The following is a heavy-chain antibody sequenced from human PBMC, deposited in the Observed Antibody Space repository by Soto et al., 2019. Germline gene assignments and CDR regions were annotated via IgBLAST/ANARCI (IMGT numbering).Heavy chain of an antibody. V-gene: IGHV4-39*01. J-gene: IGHJ5*02. CDR2: IYYSGST. D-gene: IGHD2-15*01. CDR3: ARLGGTYLNWFDP. Sequence: SETLSLTCTVSGGSISSSSYYWGWIRHPPGKGLEWIGSIYYSGSTYYNPSLKSRLTISVDTSKNQFSLKLSSVTAADTAVYYCARLGGTYLNWFDPWGQGTLVTVSS. CDR1: GGSISSSSYY.